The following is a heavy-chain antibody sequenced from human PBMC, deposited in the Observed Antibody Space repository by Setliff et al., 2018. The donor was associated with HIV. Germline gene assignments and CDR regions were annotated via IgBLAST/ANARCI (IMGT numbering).Heavy chain of an antibody. CDR3: AIFFVTSVTTQDH. J-gene: IGHJ4*02. D-gene: IGHD4-17*01. CDR2: IYTDGTI. CDR1: GGSISSGNYY. Sequence: SETLSLTCSVSGGSISSGNYYWGWTRQPAGKGLEWIGHIYTDGTIKYNPSLKSRVTISQDTSKRQFSLRMTSVTAADTAVYYCAIFFVTSVTTQDHWGQGTLVTVSS. V-gene: IGHV4-61*09.